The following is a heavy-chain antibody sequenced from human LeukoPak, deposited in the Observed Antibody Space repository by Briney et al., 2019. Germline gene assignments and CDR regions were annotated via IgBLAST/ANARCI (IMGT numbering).Heavy chain of an antibody. CDR1: GASITDYY. CDR2: IYTTETP. V-gene: IGHV4-4*07. CDR3: VKEDYYYGLDV. J-gene: IGHJ6*02. Sequence: SETLSLTCTVSGASITDYYWAWIRQPAGRGLEWVGRIYTTETPDYNPSLKSRITISADTSRNQFSLKLTSATAADTAVYYCVKEDYYYGLDVWGQGTTVTVSS.